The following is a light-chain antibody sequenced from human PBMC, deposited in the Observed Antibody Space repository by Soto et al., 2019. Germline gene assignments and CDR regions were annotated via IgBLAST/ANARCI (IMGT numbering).Light chain of an antibody. J-gene: IGKJ1*01. CDR2: AAS. CDR3: QQYSSPPQT. CDR1: ETVTGKY. V-gene: IGKV3-20*01. Sequence: EIVLTQSPGTLSLSPADRATLSCRASETVTGKYLAWYQQKVGQAPRLLIFAASNRAIGIPDRFSGSGSGTDFTLTISRLEPEDFAMYFCQQYSSPPQTFGQGTKVEIK.